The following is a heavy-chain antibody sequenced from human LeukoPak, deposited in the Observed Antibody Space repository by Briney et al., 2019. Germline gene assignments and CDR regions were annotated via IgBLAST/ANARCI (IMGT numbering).Heavy chain of an antibody. Sequence: GGSLRLSCAASGFTFDDYAMHWVRQAPGKGLEWVSGISWNSGSIGYADSVKGRFTISRDNAKNSLYLQMDSLRAEDTALYYCARWLDYYYYGMDVWGQGTTVTVSS. V-gene: IGHV3-9*01. CDR3: ARWLDYYYYGMDV. J-gene: IGHJ6*02. CDR2: ISWNSGSI. CDR1: GFTFDDYA. D-gene: IGHD5-24*01.